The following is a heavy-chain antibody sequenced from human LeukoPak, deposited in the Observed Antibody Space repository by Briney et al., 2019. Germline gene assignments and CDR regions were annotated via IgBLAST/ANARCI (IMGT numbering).Heavy chain of an antibody. CDR1: GFTFSSYG. D-gene: IGHD5-18*01. CDR2: IRYDGSNK. CDR3: VETAMPSRGAFDI. Sequence: PGGSLRLSCAASGFTFSSYGMHWVRQAPGKGLEWVAFIRYDGSNKYYADSVKGRFTISRDNSKNTLYLQMNSLRAEDTAVYYCVETAMPSRGAFDIWGQGTMVTVFS. J-gene: IGHJ3*02. V-gene: IGHV3-30*02.